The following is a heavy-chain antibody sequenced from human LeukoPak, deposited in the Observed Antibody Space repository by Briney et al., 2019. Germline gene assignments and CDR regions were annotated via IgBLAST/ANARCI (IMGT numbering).Heavy chain of an antibody. D-gene: IGHD2-2*01. CDR2: ISHDGSIH. V-gene: IGHV3-30*14. Sequence: QPGGSLRLSCAASGFTFSDYAMHWVRQAPGKGLEWVALISHDGSIHHYADSVKGRFTISRDNSKNTLYLQLNSLRAEDTAVYYCARRYCSTCPTGHAFDLWGQGTMVIVSS. J-gene: IGHJ3*01. CDR3: ARRYCSTCPTGHAFDL. CDR1: GFTFSDYA.